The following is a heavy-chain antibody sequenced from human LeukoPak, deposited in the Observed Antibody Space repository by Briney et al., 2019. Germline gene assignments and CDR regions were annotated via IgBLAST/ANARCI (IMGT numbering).Heavy chain of an antibody. V-gene: IGHV3-21*01. J-gene: IGHJ6*03. D-gene: IGHD5-18*01. CDR3: AGAPPPVRGYAYGGYMDV. CDR2: ISSSSSYI. CDR1: GFTFSSYS. Sequence: GGSLRLSCAASGFTFSSYSMNWVRQAPGKGLEWVSSISSSSSYIYYADSVKGRFTISRDNAKNSLYLQMNSLRAEDTAVYYCAGAPPPVRGYAYGGYMDVWGKGTTVTISS.